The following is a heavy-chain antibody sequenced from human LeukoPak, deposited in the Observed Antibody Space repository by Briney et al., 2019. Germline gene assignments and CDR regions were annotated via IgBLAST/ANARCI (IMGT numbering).Heavy chain of an antibody. Sequence: SETLSLTCTVSGGSISSYYWSWIRQPPGKGLEWIGYIYYSGSTNYNPSLKSRVTISVDTSKNQFSLKLSSVTAADTDVYYCARHQGGSWYYYYYGMDVWGQGTTVTVSS. CDR1: GGSISSYY. D-gene: IGHD6-13*01. V-gene: IGHV4-59*08. CDR3: ARHQGGSWYYYYYGMDV. CDR2: IYYSGST. J-gene: IGHJ6*02.